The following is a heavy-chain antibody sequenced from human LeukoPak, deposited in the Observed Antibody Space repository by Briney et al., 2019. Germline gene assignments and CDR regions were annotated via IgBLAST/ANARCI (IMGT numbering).Heavy chain of an antibody. CDR2: ISWNSGSI. D-gene: IGHD6-13*01. CDR1: GFTFDDYA. Sequence: GGSLRLSRAASGFTFDDYAMHWVRQAPGKGLEWVSGISWNSGSIGYADSVEGRFTISRDNAKNSLYLQMNSLRAEDTALYYCAKDITAAAGILDYWGQGTLVTVSS. J-gene: IGHJ4*02. CDR3: AKDITAAAGILDY. V-gene: IGHV3-9*01.